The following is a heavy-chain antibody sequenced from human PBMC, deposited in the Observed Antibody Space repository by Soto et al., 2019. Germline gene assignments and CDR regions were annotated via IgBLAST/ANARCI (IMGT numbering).Heavy chain of an antibody. D-gene: IGHD2-2*01. Sequence: QVRLVQSAAEVKKPGASVKVSCKASGYTFSSYGITWVRQAPGHGLEWMGWISGYNGNTHLAQKLQGRGTMTTDTPTTPAFMALRSLTSVATAVYYSATIAPCSTTTCSVPSRFLIPASYYYYGLDLWCQGTTVAFSS. V-gene: IGHV1-18*01. CDR3: ATIAPCSTTTCSVPSRFLIPASYYYYGLDL. CDR1: GYTFSSYG. CDR2: ISGYNGNT. J-gene: IGHJ6*02.